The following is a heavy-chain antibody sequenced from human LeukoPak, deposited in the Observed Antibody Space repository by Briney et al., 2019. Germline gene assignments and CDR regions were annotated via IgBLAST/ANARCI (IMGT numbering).Heavy chain of an antibody. J-gene: IGHJ4*02. CDR2: IYYSGST. CDR1: GGSISSYY. D-gene: IGHD3-3*01. V-gene: IGHV4-59*01. Sequence: ASETLSLTCTVSGGSISSYYLSWIRQPPGKGLEWIGYIYYSGSTNYNPSLKSRVTISVDTSKNQFSLKLSSVTAADTAVYYCARGFWSGYPSGRFDYWGQGTLVTVSS. CDR3: ARGFWSGYPSGRFDY.